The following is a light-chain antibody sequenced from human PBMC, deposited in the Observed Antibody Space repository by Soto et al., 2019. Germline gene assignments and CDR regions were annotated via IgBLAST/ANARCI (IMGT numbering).Light chain of an antibody. Sequence: DIQMTQSPSSLSASVGDRVTITCRASQSISDYLNWYQQKPGKAPKLLIHAASRLQSGVPSRYSGSGSGTDFTLTISRLQHEDVATYYCQQSYHTLLYTFGHGTKLEIK. CDR2: AAS. J-gene: IGKJ2*01. CDR1: QSISDY. V-gene: IGKV1-39*01. CDR3: QQSYHTLLYT.